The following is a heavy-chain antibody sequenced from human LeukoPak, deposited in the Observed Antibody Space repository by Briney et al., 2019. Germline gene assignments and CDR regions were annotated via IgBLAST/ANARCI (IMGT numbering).Heavy chain of an antibody. CDR2: IGTSTSYI. D-gene: IGHD3-10*02. Sequence: PSETLSLTCAVYGGSFSGYYCSWIRQPPGKGLEWVSSIGTSTSYIYYADSVKGRFTISRDNAKNSLYLEMNSLRAEDTAVYYCAELGITMIGGVWGKGTTVTISS. J-gene: IGHJ6*04. CDR1: GGSFSGYY. CDR3: AELGITMIGGV. V-gene: IGHV3-21*01.